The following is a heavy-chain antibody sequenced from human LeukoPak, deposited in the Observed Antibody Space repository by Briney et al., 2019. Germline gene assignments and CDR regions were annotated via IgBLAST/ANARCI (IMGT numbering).Heavy chain of an antibody. CDR1: GGTFSSYA. Sequence: SVKVSCKASGGTFSSYAISWVRQAPGQGLEWMRGIIPIFGTANYAQKFQGRVTITTDESTSTAYMELSSLRSEDTAVYYCARGAGIAARPFPYYYYYMDVWGKGTTITVSS. J-gene: IGHJ6*03. CDR3: ARGAGIAARPFPYYYYYMDV. D-gene: IGHD6-6*01. V-gene: IGHV1-69*05. CDR2: IIPIFGTA.